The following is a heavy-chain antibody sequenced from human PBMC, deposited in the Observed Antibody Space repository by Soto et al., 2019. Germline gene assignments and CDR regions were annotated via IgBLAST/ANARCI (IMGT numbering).Heavy chain of an antibody. D-gene: IGHD2-2*01. CDR1: GGSISSYY. CDR2: IYYSGST. V-gene: IGHV4-59*01. CDR3: ARLSTDCSSTSCYLGPRRGMDV. Sequence: SEPLSLTCTVSGGSISSYYWSWIRQPPGKGLEWIGYIYYSGSTNYNPSLKSRVTISVDTSKNQFSLKLSSVTAADTAVYYCARLSTDCSSTSCYLGPRRGMDVWGQGTTVTVSS. J-gene: IGHJ6*02.